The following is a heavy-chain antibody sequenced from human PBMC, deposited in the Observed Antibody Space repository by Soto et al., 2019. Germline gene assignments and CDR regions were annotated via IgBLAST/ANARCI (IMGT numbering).Heavy chain of an antibody. CDR3: ARSVSGIAARPDAFDI. J-gene: IGHJ3*02. CDR1: GYSFTSYW. D-gene: IGHD6-6*01. CDR2: IYPGDSDT. V-gene: IGHV5-51*01. Sequence: GESLKISCKGSGYSFTSYWNCWVRQMPGKGLEWMGIIYPGDSDTRYSPSFEGQVTISAAKSISTAYLQWSSLKASDTAMYYCARSVSGIAARPDAFDIWGQGTMVTVSS.